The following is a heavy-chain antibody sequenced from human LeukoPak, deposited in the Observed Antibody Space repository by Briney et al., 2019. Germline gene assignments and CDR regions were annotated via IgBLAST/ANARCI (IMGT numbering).Heavy chain of an antibody. CDR2: ISPGGGTT. J-gene: IGHJ4*02. Sequence: GGSLRLPCAVSGFAFGSEAMSWVRQSPARGLEWVASISPGGGTTYYADYVKGRFTISRDNAKNSLYLQMNSLRAEDTAVYYCARDSATVTTDYWGQGTLVTVSS. CDR1: GFAFGSEA. V-gene: IGHV3-23*01. CDR3: ARDSATVTTDY. D-gene: IGHD4-17*01.